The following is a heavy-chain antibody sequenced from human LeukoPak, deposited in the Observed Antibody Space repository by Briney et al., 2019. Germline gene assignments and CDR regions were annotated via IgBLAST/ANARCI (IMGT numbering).Heavy chain of an antibody. J-gene: IGHJ6*02. CDR2: INHSGST. Sequence: SSETLSLTCAVYGGSFSGYYWSWIRQPPGKGLEWIGEINHSGSTNYNPSLKSRVTISVDTSKNQFSLKLSSVTAADTAVYYCARGPFTYIAAAGNYYYYGMDVWGQGTTVTVSS. D-gene: IGHD6-13*01. CDR3: ARGPFTYIAAAGNYYYYGMDV. CDR1: GGSFSGYY. V-gene: IGHV4-34*01.